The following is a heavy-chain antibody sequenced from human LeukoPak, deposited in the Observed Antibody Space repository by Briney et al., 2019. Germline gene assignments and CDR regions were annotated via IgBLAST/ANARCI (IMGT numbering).Heavy chain of an antibody. CDR3: ASTAVTTPFDY. Sequence: SETLSLTCAVSGYSISSGYYWGWIRQPPGKGLEWIGSIYHSGSTYHNPSLKSRVTISVDTSKNQFSLKLSPVTAADTAVYYCASTAVTTPFDYWGQGTLVTVSS. V-gene: IGHV4-38-2*01. J-gene: IGHJ4*02. D-gene: IGHD4-17*01. CDR1: GYSISSGYY. CDR2: IYHSGST.